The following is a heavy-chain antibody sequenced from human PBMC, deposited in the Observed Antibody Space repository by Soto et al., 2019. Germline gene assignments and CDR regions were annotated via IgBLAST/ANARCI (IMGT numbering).Heavy chain of an antibody. V-gene: IGHV1-18*01. Sequence: SVKVSCKASVYTFTSYGISWVRQAPGPGLEWMGWISAYNGNTNYAQKLQGRVTMTTDTSTSTAYMELRSLRSDDTAAYYCARVQYDFWSGYYYPYYYYMDVWGKGTTVTVSS. D-gene: IGHD3-3*01. CDR3: ARVQYDFWSGYYYPYYYYMDV. J-gene: IGHJ6*03. CDR1: VYTFTSYG. CDR2: ISAYNGNT.